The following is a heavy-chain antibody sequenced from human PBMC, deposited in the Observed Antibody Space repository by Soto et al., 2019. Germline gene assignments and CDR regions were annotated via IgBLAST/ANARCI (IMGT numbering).Heavy chain of an antibody. CDR3: AKSLNTATSFDY. Sequence: PGGSQSLSCAASGFTFSSYAMTLVRQAPGKGPEWVSHISVTGDTYYADSVKGRFTISRDNSKHTLFLQMKSLRAEDTAVYYCAKSLNTATSFDYWGQGSPVTVSS. V-gene: IGHV3-23*01. CDR1: GFTFSSYA. CDR2: ISVTGDT. J-gene: IGHJ4*02.